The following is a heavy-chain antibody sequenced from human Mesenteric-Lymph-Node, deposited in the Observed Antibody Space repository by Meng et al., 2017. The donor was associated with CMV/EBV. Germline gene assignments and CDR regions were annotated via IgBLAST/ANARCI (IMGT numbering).Heavy chain of an antibody. CDR1: GFTFSIYA. J-gene: IGHJ6*02. Sequence: GESLKISCAASGFTFSIYAMNWVCQAPGKGLEWVSSIIGSGSSTYYADSVKGRFTISRDNSKNTLYLQMNSLRAEDTAVYYCTKDSGESLYYYYTMDVWGQGTTVTVSS. D-gene: IGHD3-10*01. CDR3: TKDSGESLYYYYTMDV. V-gene: IGHV3-23*01. CDR2: IIGSGSST.